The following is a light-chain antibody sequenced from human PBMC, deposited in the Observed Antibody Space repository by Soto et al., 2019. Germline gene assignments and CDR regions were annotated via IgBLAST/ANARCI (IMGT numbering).Light chain of an antibody. Sequence: QSALTQPPSASGTPGQRVTISCSGSISNIGSNYVYWYQQLPGTAPKLLIYRNNQRPSGVPDRFSGSKSGTSASLAISGLRSEDEADYYCAAWDDSLSGFYVFGTGTKVTVL. CDR2: RNN. CDR3: AAWDDSLSGFYV. J-gene: IGLJ1*01. CDR1: ISNIGSNY. V-gene: IGLV1-47*01.